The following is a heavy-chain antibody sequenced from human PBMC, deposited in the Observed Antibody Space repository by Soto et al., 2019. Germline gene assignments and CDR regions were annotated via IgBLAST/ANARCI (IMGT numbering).Heavy chain of an antibody. CDR3: ARAIVVVTATHHADAFDI. J-gene: IGHJ3*02. CDR2: INSDDTSS. Sequence: GGSLRLSCAASGLSVSNYWMHWVRQTPGKGLVWVSRINSDDTSSSYAASVKGRFTISRDNAKNSLYLQMNSLRAEDTAVYYCARAIVVVTATHHADAFDIWGQGTMVTVSS. CDR1: GLSVSNYW. V-gene: IGHV3-74*01. D-gene: IGHD2-21*02.